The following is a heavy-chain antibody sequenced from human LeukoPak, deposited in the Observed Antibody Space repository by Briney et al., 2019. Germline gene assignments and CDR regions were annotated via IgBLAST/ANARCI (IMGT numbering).Heavy chain of an antibody. D-gene: IGHD6-19*01. CDR2: ISYDGSNK. J-gene: IGHJ6*02. CDR3: ASLAYSSGWYTFYYYYYGMDV. CDR1: GFTFSSYA. V-gene: IGHV3-30*04. Sequence: GGSLRLSCAASGFTFSSYAMYWVRQAPGKGLEWVAVISYDGSNKYYADSVRGRFTISRDNSKNTLYLQMNSLRAEDTAVYYCASLAYSSGWYTFYYYYYGMDVWGQGTTVTVSS.